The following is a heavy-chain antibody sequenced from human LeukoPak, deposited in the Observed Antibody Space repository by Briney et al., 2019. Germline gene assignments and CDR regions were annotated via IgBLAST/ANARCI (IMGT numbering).Heavy chain of an antibody. CDR3: AREKYYYDSSGSPNWFDP. V-gene: IGHV4-59*01. J-gene: IGHJ5*02. CDR1: GGSISSYY. Sequence: SETLSLTCTVSGGSISSYYWSWIRQPPGKGLEWIGYIYYSGSTNYNPSLKRRGTISVDTSQNQVSLKLSAETVADTAVYYCAREKYYYDSSGSPNWFDPWGQGTLVTVSS. CDR2: IYYSGST. D-gene: IGHD3-22*01.